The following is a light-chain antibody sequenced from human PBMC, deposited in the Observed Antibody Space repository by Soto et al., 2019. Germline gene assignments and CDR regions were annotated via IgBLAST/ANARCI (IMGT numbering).Light chain of an antibody. CDR1: SGHSSYA. CDR2: LNSDGSH. J-gene: IGLJ1*01. CDR3: QPWATGIDV. Sequence: QPVLTQSPSASASLGASVKLTCTLSSGHSSYAIAWHQQQPEKGPRYLMKLNSDGSHSKGDGIPDRFSGSSSGAERYLTISSLQSEDEADYYCQPWATGIDVFGTGTKVTVL. V-gene: IGLV4-69*01.